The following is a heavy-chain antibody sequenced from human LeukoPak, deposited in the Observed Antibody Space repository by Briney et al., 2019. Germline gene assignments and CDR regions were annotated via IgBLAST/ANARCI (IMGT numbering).Heavy chain of an antibody. CDR2: INPSGGST. CDR3: ARARGCSGGSCYSGNWFDP. CDR1: GYTFTSYY. V-gene: IGHV1-46*01. D-gene: IGHD2-15*01. J-gene: IGHJ5*02. Sequence: ASVKVSCKASGYTFTSYYMHWVRQAPGQGLEWMGIINPSGGSTSYAQKFQGRVTMTRDTSTSTVYMELSSLRSEDTAVYYCARARGCSGGSCYSGNWFDPWGQGTLVTASS.